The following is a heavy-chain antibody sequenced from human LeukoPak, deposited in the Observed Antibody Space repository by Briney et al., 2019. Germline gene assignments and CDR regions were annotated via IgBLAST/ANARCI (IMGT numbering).Heavy chain of an antibody. D-gene: IGHD6-19*01. CDR3: ARGTVAGPPFDC. CDR1: GGSFSGYY. J-gene: IGHJ4*02. CDR2: INHSGST. V-gene: IGHV4-34*01. Sequence: SETLSLTCAVYGGSFSGYYWSWIRQPPGKGLEWIGEINHSGSTNYNPSLKSRVTMSVDTSKNQFSLKLSSVTAADTAVYYCARGTVAGPPFDCWGQGTLVTVSS.